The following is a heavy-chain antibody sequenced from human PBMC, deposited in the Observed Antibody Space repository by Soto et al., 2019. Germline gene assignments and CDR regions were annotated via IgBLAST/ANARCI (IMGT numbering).Heavy chain of an antibody. V-gene: IGHV1-18*01. CDR1: GYTFTTYD. Sequence: ASVKVSCKASGYTFTTYDISWVRQAPGQGLEWMGRISTYNGNTNYPQSLQGRLTMTTDTSTTTAYMELRSLRSDDAAVYYCARDPYHVLMVNAPNLYGMDVWGQGTTVTVSS. CDR2: ISTYNGNT. CDR3: ARDPYHVLMVNAPNLYGMDV. J-gene: IGHJ6*02. D-gene: IGHD2-8*01.